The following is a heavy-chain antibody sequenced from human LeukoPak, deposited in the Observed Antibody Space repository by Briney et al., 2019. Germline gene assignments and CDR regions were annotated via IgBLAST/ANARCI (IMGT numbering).Heavy chain of an antibody. CDR2: IHSNGNT. V-gene: IGHV4-59*08. CDR1: GGSLNNYY. CDR3: ARQPSATAAFDI. Sequence: SETLSLTCVVSGGSLNNYYWSWIRQPPGKGLEWIAYIHSNGNTNYNPSFKSRVTVSVDTSKNQLSLRLTSVAAAETAIYYCARQPSATAAFDIWGQGTMVIVSS. J-gene: IGHJ3*02. D-gene: IGHD5-18*01.